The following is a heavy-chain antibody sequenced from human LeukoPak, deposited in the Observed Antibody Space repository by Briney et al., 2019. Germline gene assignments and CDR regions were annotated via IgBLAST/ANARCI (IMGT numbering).Heavy chain of an antibody. CDR2: INPNSGGT. CDR3: ARLRGNWNAGLYNWFDP. J-gene: IGHJ5*02. D-gene: IGHD1-1*01. Sequence: ASVKVSCKASGYTFTGYYMHWVRQAPGQGLEWMGWINPNSGGTNYAQKFQGRVTMTRDTSISTAYMELSRLRSDDTAVYYCARLRGNWNAGLYNWFDPWGQGTLVTVSS. V-gene: IGHV1-2*02. CDR1: GYTFTGYY.